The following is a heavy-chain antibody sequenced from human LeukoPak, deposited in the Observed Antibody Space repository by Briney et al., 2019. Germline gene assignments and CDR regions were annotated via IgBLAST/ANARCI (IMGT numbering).Heavy chain of an antibody. V-gene: IGHV3-30-3*01. CDR2: ISYDGSNK. CDR1: GFTFSSYA. CDR3: ARGPRDIVVVDAHYFDY. Sequence: GGSLRLSCAASGFTFSSYAMHGVRQAPGKGLEWVAIISYDGSNKYYADSVKGRFTISRDNSKNTLYLQMNSLRAGDTAVYYCARGPRDIVVVDAHYFDYWGQGTLVTVSS. D-gene: IGHD2-15*01. J-gene: IGHJ4*02.